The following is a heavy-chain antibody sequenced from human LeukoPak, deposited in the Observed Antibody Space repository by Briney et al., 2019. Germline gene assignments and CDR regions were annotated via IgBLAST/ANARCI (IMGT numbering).Heavy chain of an antibody. J-gene: IGHJ4*02. Sequence: PSETLSLTCAVYGGSFSGYYWSWIRQPPGKGLEWIGEINHSGSTNYNPSLKSRVTISVDTSKNQFSLKLSSVNAADTAVYYCARAGLNGDVDYWGQGTLVTVSS. V-gene: IGHV4-34*01. CDR3: ARAGLNGDVDY. CDR1: GGSFSGYY. D-gene: IGHD4-17*01. CDR2: INHSGST.